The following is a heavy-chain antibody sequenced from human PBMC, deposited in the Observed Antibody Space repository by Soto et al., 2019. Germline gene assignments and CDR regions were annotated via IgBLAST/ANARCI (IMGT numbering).Heavy chain of an antibody. CDR2: IYYSGST. J-gene: IGHJ4*02. V-gene: IGHV4-59*12. CDR1: GGSISSYY. CDR3: AREYTYGSNFFDC. Sequence: SETLSLTCTVSGGSISSYYWSWIRQPPGKGLEWIGYIYYSGSTNYNPSLKSRVTISVDTSKNQFSLNLSSVTAADTAVYYCAREYTYGSNFFDCWGQGALVTVSS. D-gene: IGHD5-18*01.